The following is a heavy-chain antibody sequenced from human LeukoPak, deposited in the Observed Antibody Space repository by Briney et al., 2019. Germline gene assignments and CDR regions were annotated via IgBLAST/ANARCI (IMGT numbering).Heavy chain of an antibody. V-gene: IGHV4-4*02. CDR1: GGSISSSNW. CDR2: IYHSGST. D-gene: IGHD3-10*01. Sequence: PSQTLSLTCTVSGGSISSSNWWSWVRQPPGKGLEWIGEIYHSGSTNYNPSLKSRVTISVDKSKNQFSLKLSSVTAADTAVYYCARVGSYGSGQIDYWGQGTLVTVSS. J-gene: IGHJ4*02. CDR3: ARVGSYGSGQIDY.